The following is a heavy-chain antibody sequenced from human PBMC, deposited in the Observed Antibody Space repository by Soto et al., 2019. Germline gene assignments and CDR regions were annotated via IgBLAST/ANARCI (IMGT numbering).Heavy chain of an antibody. J-gene: IGHJ4*02. D-gene: IGHD2-21*02. CDR3: TKDAVSGDGLWLAAD. Sequence: GSLRLSCAASGFSFSRYAMMWVRQAPGKGQEWVAGLIGSGTDIRYADSVKGRFTISRDNSKNTLYLQMNSLRAEDTAIYYCTKDAVSGDGLWLAADWGQGTLVTVPS. V-gene: IGHV3-23*01. CDR2: LIGSGTDI. CDR1: GFSFSRYA.